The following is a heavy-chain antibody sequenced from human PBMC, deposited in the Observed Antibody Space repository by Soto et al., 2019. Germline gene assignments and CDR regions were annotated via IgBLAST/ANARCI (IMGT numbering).Heavy chain of an antibody. CDR2: IIGSGGST. V-gene: IGHV3-23*01. CDR1: GFTFSSYA. D-gene: IGHD5-18*01. Sequence: EVQLLESGGGLVQPGGSLRLSCAASGFTFSSYAMSWVRQAPGKRLEWVSAIIGSGGSTYYADSVKARFTISRDNSKNTLYLKMNSLRAEDTAVYYCASRYTAMVRIYYYYGLDVWGQGTTVTVSS. CDR3: ASRYTAMVRIYYYYGLDV. J-gene: IGHJ6*02.